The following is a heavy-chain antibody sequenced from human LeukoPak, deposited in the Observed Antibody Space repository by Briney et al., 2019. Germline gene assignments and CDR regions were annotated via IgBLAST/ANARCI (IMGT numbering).Heavy chain of an antibody. V-gene: IGHV3-30-3*01. CDR1: GFTFSSYA. CDR3: ARAPPAVAGTVFVDY. Sequence: GGSLRLSCAASGFTFSSYAMHWVRQAPGKGLEWVAVISYDGSNKYYADSVKGRFTISRDNSKNTLYLQMNSLRAEDTAVYYCARAPPAVAGTVFVDYWGQGTLVTVSS. D-gene: IGHD6-19*01. CDR2: ISYDGSNK. J-gene: IGHJ4*02.